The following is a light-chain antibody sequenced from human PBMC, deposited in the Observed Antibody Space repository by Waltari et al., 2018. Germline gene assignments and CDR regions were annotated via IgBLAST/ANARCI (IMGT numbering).Light chain of an antibody. J-gene: IGLJ3*02. CDR1: SSDFRNYNL. V-gene: IGLV2-23*01. CDR3: CSYGGSSTWV. Sequence: QSALTQPASVSGSPGQSITISCTGISSDFRNYNLVSWYQQHPGEAPKPIIYDDIKRPSGGSNRFSGSKSGDTASLTISGLQAEDEGDYYCSYGGSSTWVFGGGTKLTVL. CDR2: DDI.